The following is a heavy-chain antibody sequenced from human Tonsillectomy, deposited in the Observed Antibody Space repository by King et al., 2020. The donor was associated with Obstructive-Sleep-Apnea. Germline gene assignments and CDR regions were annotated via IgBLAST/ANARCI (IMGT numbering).Heavy chain of an antibody. J-gene: IGHJ5*02. Sequence: VQLVESGAEVKKPGESLRISCRASGYSFTSHWISWVRQLPGKGLEWMGRIDPSDSFTDYSPSFEGHVTFSVDKSISTAYLQWSSLKAADTAMYYCATQGITMVVVARTAEWFDPWGQGTLVTVSS. CDR1: GYSFTSHW. D-gene: IGHD3-22*01. V-gene: IGHV5-10-1*01. CDR3: ATQGITMVVVARTAEWFDP. CDR2: IDPSDSFT.